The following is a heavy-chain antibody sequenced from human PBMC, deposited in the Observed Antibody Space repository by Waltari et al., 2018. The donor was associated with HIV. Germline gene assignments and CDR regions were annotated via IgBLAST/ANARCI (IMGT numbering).Heavy chain of an antibody. V-gene: IGHV4-34*01. CDR3: ARGYDFWSG. J-gene: IGHJ4*02. CDR1: GGSFSGYY. CDR2: INHSGST. D-gene: IGHD3-3*01. Sequence: QVQLQQWGAGLLKPSETLSLTCAAYGGSFSGYYWSWIRQPPGKGLAWIGEINHSGSTNYNPSLKSRVTISVDTSKNQFSLKLSSVTAADTAVYYCARGYDFWSGWGQGTLVTVSS.